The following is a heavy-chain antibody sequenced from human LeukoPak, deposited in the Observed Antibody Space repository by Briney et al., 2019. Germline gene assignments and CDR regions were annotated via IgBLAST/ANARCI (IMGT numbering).Heavy chain of an antibody. CDR2: ISYDGNNK. Sequence: PGGSLRLSCAASGFTFSSSGMHWVRQAPGKGLEWVAVISYDGNNKHYADSVKGRFTISRDNSKNTLYLQMNSLRVEDTAVYYCAKVDNYYDSSDSYSDTYWGQGTLVTVSS. CDR1: GFTFSSSG. D-gene: IGHD3-22*01. V-gene: IGHV3-30*18. CDR3: AKVDNYYDSSDSYSDTY. J-gene: IGHJ4*02.